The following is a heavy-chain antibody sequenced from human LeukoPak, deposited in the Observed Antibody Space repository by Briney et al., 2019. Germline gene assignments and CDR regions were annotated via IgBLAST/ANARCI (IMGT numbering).Heavy chain of an antibody. D-gene: IGHD1-1*01. Sequence: PSETLSLTCAVSGASVSSGGYYWSWIRQHPGRGLEWIGCIYYIENTYYNPSLRSRVTISVDTSKNQFSLKLSSVTAADTAVYYCARNVPSTAFDFWGQGTMVTVCS. CDR1: GASVSSGGYY. CDR3: ARNVPSTAFDF. CDR2: IYYIENT. J-gene: IGHJ3*01. V-gene: IGHV4-31*11.